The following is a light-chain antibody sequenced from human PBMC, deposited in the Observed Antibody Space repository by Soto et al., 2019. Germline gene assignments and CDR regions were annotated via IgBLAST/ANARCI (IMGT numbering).Light chain of an antibody. CDR3: NSQRSSGTRV. CDR1: SSDVGGYKH. J-gene: IGLJ1*01. CDR2: EVS. V-gene: IGLV2-14*01. Sequence: QSVLTQPASVSGSPGQSITISCTGTSSDVGGYKHVSWYQHHPGKAPKLMIYEVSNRPSGVSNRFSGSKSGYTASLTISVLQAEDEADYYCNSQRSSGTRVFGTGSKLTVL.